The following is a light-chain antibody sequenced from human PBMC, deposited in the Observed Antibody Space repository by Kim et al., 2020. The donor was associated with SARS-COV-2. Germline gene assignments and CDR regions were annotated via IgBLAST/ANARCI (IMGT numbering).Light chain of an antibody. CDR3: QQYNSYSPYS. Sequence: SVGDRLTITCRSSQSISSWLAWYQQKPGKAPKLLFYDASSLESGVPSRFSGSGSGTEFTLTISRLQPDDFATYYCQQYNSYSPYSFGQGTKLEF. J-gene: IGKJ2*01. CDR2: DAS. V-gene: IGKV1-5*01. CDR1: QSISSW.